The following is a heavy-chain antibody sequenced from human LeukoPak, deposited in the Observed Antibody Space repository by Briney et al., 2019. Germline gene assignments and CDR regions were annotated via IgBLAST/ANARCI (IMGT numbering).Heavy chain of an antibody. J-gene: IGHJ4*02. CDR1: GFTFSSYA. CDR3: AKDAPVNIVVVPAANS. D-gene: IGHD2-2*01. V-gene: IGHV3-23*01. Sequence: GGSLKLSCAASGFTFSSYAMSWVRQAPGKGLEWVSAISGSGGSTYYADSVKGRFTISRDNSKNTLYLQMNSLRAEDTAVYYCAKDAPVNIVVVPAANSWGQGTLVTVSS. CDR2: ISGSGGST.